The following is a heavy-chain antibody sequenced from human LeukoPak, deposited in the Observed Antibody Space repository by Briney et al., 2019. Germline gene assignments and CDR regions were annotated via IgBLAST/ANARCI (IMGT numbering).Heavy chain of an antibody. V-gene: IGHV4-59*01. CDR2: IYYSGST. CDR3: ARAIAAAGSFNWFDP. Sequence: SETLSLTCTGSGGSISSYYWSWLRQPPGKGLERIGYIYYSGSTNYNPSLKSRVTISVDTSKNQFSLKLSPVTAADTAVYYCARAIAAAGSFNWFDPRGQGTLVTVSS. J-gene: IGHJ5*02. D-gene: IGHD6-13*01. CDR1: GGSISSYY.